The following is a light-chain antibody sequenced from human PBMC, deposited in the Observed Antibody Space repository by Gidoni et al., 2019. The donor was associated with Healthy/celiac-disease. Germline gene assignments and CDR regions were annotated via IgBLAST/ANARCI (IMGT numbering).Light chain of an antibody. Sequence: DIQMTQSPSTLSASVGDRVTITCRASQSISSWLAWYQQKPGKAPKRLIYKASSLESGVPSRFSGSGSGTEFTLTISSLQPDDFATYYCQQYNRPWATFGQGTRLEIK. CDR3: QQYNRPWAT. J-gene: IGKJ5*01. CDR1: QSISSW. CDR2: KAS. V-gene: IGKV1-5*03.